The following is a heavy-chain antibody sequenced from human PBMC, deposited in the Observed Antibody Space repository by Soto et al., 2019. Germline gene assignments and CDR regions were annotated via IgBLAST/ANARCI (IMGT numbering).Heavy chain of an antibody. CDR2: IYPGDSDT. CDR1: GYSFTTNW. Sequence: GESLKISCKGSGYSFTTNWIGWVRQMPGKGLEWMGVIYPGDSDTRYSPSFQGQVAISADRSINTAYLQWSSLKASDTAMYYCARHSGVAEDGTDWGQGTLVTVSS. CDR3: ARHSGVAEDGTD. J-gene: IGHJ1*01. D-gene: IGHD6-13*01. V-gene: IGHV5-51*01.